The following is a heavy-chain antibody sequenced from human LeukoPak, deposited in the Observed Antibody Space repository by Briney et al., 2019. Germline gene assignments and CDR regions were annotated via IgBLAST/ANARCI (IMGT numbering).Heavy chain of an antibody. V-gene: IGHV4-30-4*01. CDR2: IYYSGST. J-gene: IGHJ4*02. CDR3: ARRYCTNGVCYLDY. CDR1: GGSISSGDYY. D-gene: IGHD2-8*01. Sequence: PSETLSLTCTVSGGSISSGDYYWSWIRQPPGKGLEWIGYIYYSGSTYYNPSLKSRVTISVDTSKNQFSLKLSSVTAADTAVYYCARRYCTNGVCYLDYWGQGTLVTVSS.